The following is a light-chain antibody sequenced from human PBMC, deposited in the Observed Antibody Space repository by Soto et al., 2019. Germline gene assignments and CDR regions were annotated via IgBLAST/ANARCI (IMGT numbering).Light chain of an antibody. V-gene: IGKV3-15*01. CDR3: QQDSKWPLT. CDR2: FAS. CDR1: QSVNNN. Sequence: EIVMTQSPATLSVSPGEKATLSCRASQSVNNNLAWYQQKPGQAPKLLIYFASTRATGIPARFSGSGSGTEFSLTISSLQSEDFAVYYCQQDSKWPLTFGGGTKVETK. J-gene: IGKJ4*01.